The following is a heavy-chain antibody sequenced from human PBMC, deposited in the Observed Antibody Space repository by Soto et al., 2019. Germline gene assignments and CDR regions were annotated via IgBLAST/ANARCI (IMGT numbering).Heavy chain of an antibody. J-gene: IGHJ4*02. D-gene: IGHD3-22*01. CDR1: GGSISSHY. V-gene: IGHV4-59*11. CDR2: IYYSGST. CDR3: ARDYYDSSGYYPFDY. Sequence: SQTLSLTCTVSGGSISSHYWSWIRQPPGKGLEWIGYIYYSGSTNYNPSLKSRVTISVDTSKNQFSLKLSSVTAADTAVYYCARDYYDSSGYYPFDYWGQGTLVTVSS.